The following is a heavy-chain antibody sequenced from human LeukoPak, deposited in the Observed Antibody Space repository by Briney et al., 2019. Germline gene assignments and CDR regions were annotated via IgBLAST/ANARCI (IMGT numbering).Heavy chain of an antibody. V-gene: IGHV3-66*01. CDR3: ARDLLGYIPFDY. CDR2: IYSGGST. Sequence: PGGSLRLSCAASGFTVSSKYMSWVRQAPGKGLEWVSVIYSGGSTRYADSVKGRFTISRDNSKNTLYLQMNSLRAEDTAVYYCARDLLGYIPFDYWGQGTLVTVSS. D-gene: IGHD6-13*01. CDR1: GFTVSSKY. J-gene: IGHJ4*02.